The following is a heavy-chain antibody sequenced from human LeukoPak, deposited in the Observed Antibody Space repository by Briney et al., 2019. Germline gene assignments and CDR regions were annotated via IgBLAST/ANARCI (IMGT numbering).Heavy chain of an antibody. V-gene: IGHV1-2*02. J-gene: IGHJ3*02. CDR1: GYTFTAYY. Sequence: ASVKVSFKASGYTFTAYYMHWVRQAPGQGLEWMGWINLNSGGTNYAQKFQGRVTMTRDTSLSTDYMALSRLRSDETAGYYCHLTYYYDSSGYQDAFDIWGQGTMVTVSS. D-gene: IGHD3-22*01. CDR3: HLTYYYDSSGYQDAFDI. CDR2: INLNSGGT.